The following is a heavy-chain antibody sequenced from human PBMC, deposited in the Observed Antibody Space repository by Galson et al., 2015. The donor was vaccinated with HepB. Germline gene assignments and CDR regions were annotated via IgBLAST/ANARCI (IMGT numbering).Heavy chain of an antibody. CDR1: GYSFTSYW. D-gene: IGHD3-10*01. Sequence: QSGAEVKKPGESLKISCKGSGYSFTSYWIGWVRQMPGKGLEWMGIIYPGDSDTRYSPPFQGQVTISADKSISTAYLQWSSLKASDTAMYYCARHEGNLLWFGELDYWGQGTLVTVSS. V-gene: IGHV5-51*01. CDR2: IYPGDSDT. J-gene: IGHJ4*02. CDR3: ARHEGNLLWFGELDY.